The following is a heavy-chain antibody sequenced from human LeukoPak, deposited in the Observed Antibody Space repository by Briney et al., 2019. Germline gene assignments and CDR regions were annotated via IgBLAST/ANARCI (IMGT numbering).Heavy chain of an antibody. Sequence: GGSLRLSCAAAGFTFSHYAMHWVRQAPGKGLEWVAVIWSDGTNKYYAASVKGRFTISRDDSDKTVYLQMNSLRPEDTGVYYCARDAQRGFDYSNSLQFWGQGTPVTVPT. J-gene: IGHJ4*02. CDR1: GFTFSHYA. CDR3: ARDAQRGFDYSNSLQF. CDR2: IWSDGTNK. D-gene: IGHD4-11*01. V-gene: IGHV3-33*01.